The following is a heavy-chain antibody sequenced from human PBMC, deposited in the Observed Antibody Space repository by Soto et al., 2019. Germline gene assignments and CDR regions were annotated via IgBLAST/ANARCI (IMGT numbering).Heavy chain of an antibody. D-gene: IGHD3-3*01. CDR1: GGSISSYY. J-gene: IGHJ5*02. CDR3: ARQALTYYDFWSGYTWFDP. V-gene: IGHV4-59*08. CDR2: IYYSGST. Sequence: SETLSLTCTVSGGSISSYYWSWIRQPPGKGLEWIGYIYYSGSTNYNPSLKSRVTISVDTSKNQFSLKLSSVTAADTAVYYCARQALTYYDFWSGYTWFDPWGQGTLVTVSS.